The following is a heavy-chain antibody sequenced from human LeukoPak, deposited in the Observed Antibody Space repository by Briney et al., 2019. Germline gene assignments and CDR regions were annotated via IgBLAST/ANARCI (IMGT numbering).Heavy chain of an antibody. J-gene: IGHJ3*02. CDR1: GFTVSSNY. CDR2: IYSGGST. Sequence: GGSLRLSCAASGFTVSSNYMSWVRQAPGKGLEWVSVIYSGGSTYYADSVKGRFTISRDNSKNTLYLQMNSLRAEDTAVYYCARVMTTDAFDIWGQGTMVTVSS. D-gene: IGHD4-11*01. CDR3: ARVMTTDAFDI. V-gene: IGHV3-66*01.